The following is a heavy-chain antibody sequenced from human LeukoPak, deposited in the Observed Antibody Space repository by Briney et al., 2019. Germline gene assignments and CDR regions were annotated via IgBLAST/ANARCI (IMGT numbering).Heavy chain of an antibody. Sequence: SETLSLTCAVYGGSFSGYYWSWIRQPPGKGLEWIGEINHSGSTNYNPSLKSRVTISVDTSKNQFALKLSSVAAADTAVYYCASRKKDFWSGYDKGNYYYGMAVWGQGTTVTVSS. D-gene: IGHD3-3*01. CDR3: ASRKKDFWSGYDKGNYYYGMAV. V-gene: IGHV4-34*01. CDR2: INHSGST. J-gene: IGHJ6*02. CDR1: GGSFSGYY.